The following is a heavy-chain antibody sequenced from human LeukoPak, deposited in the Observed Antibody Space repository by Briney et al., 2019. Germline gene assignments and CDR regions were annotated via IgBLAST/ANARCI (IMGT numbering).Heavy chain of an antibody. Sequence: SETLSLTCTVSGVSISSYYWSWIRQPPGKGLEWIAYIYYSGSTKYNPSLKSRVTISVDTSKNQFSLKLTSVTAADTAVYYCARRYCGGGSCYPDYWGQGTLVTVSS. CDR1: GVSISSYY. D-gene: IGHD2-15*01. CDR2: IYYSGST. J-gene: IGHJ4*02. CDR3: ARRYCGGGSCYPDY. V-gene: IGHV4-59*08.